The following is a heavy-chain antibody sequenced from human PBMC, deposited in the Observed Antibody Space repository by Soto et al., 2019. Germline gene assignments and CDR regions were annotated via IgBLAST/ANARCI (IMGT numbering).Heavy chain of an antibody. CDR1: GYTFTDYY. CDR3: ARCHRGLRCHLDS. V-gene: IGHV1-2*04. J-gene: IGHJ4*02. Sequence: GASVNVSCKASGYTFTDYYIHWVRQAPGQGLEWLGKINPRSGGTSLSQQFRGSVTMYRDTSISTASMELNMLTSGDTAVYFCARCHRGLRCHLDSWGQGTLVTVSS. D-gene: IGHD4-17*01. CDR2: INPRSGGT.